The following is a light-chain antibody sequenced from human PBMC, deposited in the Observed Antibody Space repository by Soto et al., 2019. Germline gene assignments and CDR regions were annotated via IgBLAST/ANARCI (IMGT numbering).Light chain of an antibody. J-gene: IGKJ2*01. CDR1: QSVLYSSNNKNY. CDR3: QQYYSIPLT. Sequence: DIVMTQSPDSLAVSLGERATINCKSSQSVLYSSNNKNYLAWYQQKPGQPPKLLIYWASTRESGVPDRFSGSGSGTDFTLTISCLQAEDVAVYYCQQYYSIPLTFGQGTKLEIK. V-gene: IGKV4-1*01. CDR2: WAS.